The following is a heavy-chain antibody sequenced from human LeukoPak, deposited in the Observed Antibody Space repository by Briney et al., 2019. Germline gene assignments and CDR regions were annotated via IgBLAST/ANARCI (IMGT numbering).Heavy chain of an antibody. J-gene: IGHJ5*02. Sequence: GGPLRLSCAASGFTFSDYYMSWIRQAPGKGLEWVSYISSSGSSIYYADSVKGRFTVSRDNAKNSLYLQMNSLRAEDTAVYYCARKGYEILSNWFDPWGQGTLVTVSS. CDR3: ARKGYEILSNWFDP. CDR2: ISSSGSSI. CDR1: GFTFSDYY. D-gene: IGHD3-9*01. V-gene: IGHV3-11*01.